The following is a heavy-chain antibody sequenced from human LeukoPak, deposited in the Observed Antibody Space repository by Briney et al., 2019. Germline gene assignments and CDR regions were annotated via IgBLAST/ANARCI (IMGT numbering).Heavy chain of an antibody. J-gene: IGHJ4*02. Sequence: GGSLRLSCAASGFTVSSNYMSWVRQAPGKGLEWVSVIYSGGSTCYADSVKGRFTISRDNSKNTLYLQMNSLRAEDTAVYYCARYITRHYYDSSGYYHYFDYWGQGTLVTVSS. D-gene: IGHD3-22*01. CDR3: ARYITRHYYDSSGYYHYFDY. CDR2: IYSGGST. CDR1: GFTVSSNY. V-gene: IGHV3-53*01.